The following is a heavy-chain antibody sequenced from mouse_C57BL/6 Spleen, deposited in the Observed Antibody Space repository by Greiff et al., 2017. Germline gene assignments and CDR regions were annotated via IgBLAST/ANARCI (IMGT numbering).Heavy chain of an antibody. V-gene: IGHV1-80*01. D-gene: IGHD1-2*01. J-gene: IGHJ2*01. CDR2: IYPGDGDT. CDR3: ARSDDYYGDDY. Sequence: QVQLQQSGAELVKPGASVKISCKASGYAFSSYWMNWVKQRPGKGLEWIGQIYPGDGDTNYNGKFKGKATLTADKSSSTAYMQLSSLTSEDSAVYFCARSDDYYGDDYWGQGTTLTVSS. CDR1: GYAFSSYW.